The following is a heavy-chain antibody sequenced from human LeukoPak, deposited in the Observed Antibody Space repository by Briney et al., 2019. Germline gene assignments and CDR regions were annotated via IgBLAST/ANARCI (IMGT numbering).Heavy chain of an antibody. CDR2: IYSGGST. V-gene: IGHV3-66*02. Sequence: GGSLRLSCAASGFTVSSNYMSWVRQAPGKGLEWVSVIYSGGSTYYADSVKGRFTTSRDSSKNTLYLQMNSLRAEDTAVYYCARDGDFWSGYYPGYWGQGTLVTVSS. J-gene: IGHJ4*02. CDR3: ARDGDFWSGYYPGY. CDR1: GFTVSSNY. D-gene: IGHD3-3*01.